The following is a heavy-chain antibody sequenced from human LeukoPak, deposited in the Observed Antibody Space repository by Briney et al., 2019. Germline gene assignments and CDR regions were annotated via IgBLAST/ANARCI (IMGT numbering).Heavy chain of an antibody. V-gene: IGHV3-30*04. D-gene: IGHD6-13*01. CDR1: GFTFSSYA. CDR2: ISYDGSNK. CDR3: AREGSSSWSQYNWFDP. J-gene: IGHJ5*02. Sequence: GGSLRLSCAASGFTFSSYAMHWVRQAPGKGLECVAVISYDGSNKYYADSVKGRFTISRDNSKNTLYLQMNSLRAEDTAVYYCAREGSSSWSQYNWFDPWGQGTLVTVSS.